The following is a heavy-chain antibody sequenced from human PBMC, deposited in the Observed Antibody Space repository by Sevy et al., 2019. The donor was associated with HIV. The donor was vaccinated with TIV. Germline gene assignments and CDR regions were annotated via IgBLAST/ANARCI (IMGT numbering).Heavy chain of an antibody. Sequence: SETLSLTCTVSGGSISSDDYYWTWIRQHPGKGLEWIGYIYYTGSTYYNPSLESRVTMSLDASKNQFSLRLSSVTAADTAVYYCARGSMVLPTGGFDLWGRGTLVTVSS. V-gene: IGHV4-31*03. D-gene: IGHD2-8*02. CDR3: ARGSMVLPTGGFDL. J-gene: IGHJ2*01. CDR1: GGSISSDDYY. CDR2: IYYTGST.